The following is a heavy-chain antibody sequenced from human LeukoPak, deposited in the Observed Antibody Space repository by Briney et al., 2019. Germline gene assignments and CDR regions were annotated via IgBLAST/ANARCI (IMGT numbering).Heavy chain of an antibody. CDR1: GGSFSGYY. CDR2: INHSGST. J-gene: IGHJ6*02. CDR3: ARGYYYYYGMDV. Sequence: SETLSLTCAVYGGSFSGYYWSWIRQPPGKGLEWIGEINHSGSTNYNPSLRSRVTISVDTSKNQFSLKLSSVTAADTAVYYCARGYYYYYGMDVWGQGTTVTVSS. V-gene: IGHV4-34*01.